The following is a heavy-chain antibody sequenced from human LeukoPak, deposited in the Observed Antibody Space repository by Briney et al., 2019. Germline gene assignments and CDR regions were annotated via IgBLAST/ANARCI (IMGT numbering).Heavy chain of an antibody. D-gene: IGHD5-12*01. Sequence: PGGSLRLSCAASGFTFSSYWMSWVRQAPGKGLEGVANIKEDGSEKYYVDSAKGRFTISRDNAKNSLYLQMNSLRAEDTAVYYCARERGYSAYDSDYWGQGTLVTVSS. CDR3: ARERGYSAYDSDY. J-gene: IGHJ4*02. CDR1: GFTFSSYW. CDR2: IKEDGSEK. V-gene: IGHV3-7*01.